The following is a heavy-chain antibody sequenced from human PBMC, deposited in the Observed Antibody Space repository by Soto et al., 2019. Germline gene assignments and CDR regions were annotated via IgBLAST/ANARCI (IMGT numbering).Heavy chain of an antibody. CDR2: VYYGGNT. Sequence: PSETLSLTCTFSVASISSGGYYCTWIRQYPGKGLEWIGYVYYGGNTNFNPSLRSRVAMSVDRSKNQFSLELKSVTVADTAVYYCARDRSGSWYFYHLGGQGSLVTV. CDR3: ARDRSGSWYFYHL. J-gene: IGHJ4*02. V-gene: IGHV4-31*03. CDR1: VASISSGGYY. D-gene: IGHD1-26*01.